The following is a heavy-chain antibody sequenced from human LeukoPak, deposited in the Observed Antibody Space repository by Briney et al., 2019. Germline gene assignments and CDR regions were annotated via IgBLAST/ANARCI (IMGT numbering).Heavy chain of an antibody. V-gene: IGHV3-53*01. CDR1: GFTVSSNS. J-gene: IGHJ6*02. Sequence: GGSLRLSCAASGFTVSSNSMSWVRQAPGKGLEWVSVIYSGGSTYYADSVKGRFTISRDNSKNTLYLQMNSLRAEDTAVYYCARYSGWYRYYYYGMDVWGQGTTVTVSS. D-gene: IGHD6-19*01. CDR2: IYSGGST. CDR3: ARYSGWYRYYYYGMDV.